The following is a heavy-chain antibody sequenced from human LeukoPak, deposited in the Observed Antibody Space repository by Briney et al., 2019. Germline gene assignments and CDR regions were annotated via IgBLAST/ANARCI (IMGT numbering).Heavy chain of an antibody. V-gene: IGHV3-74*01. Sequence: PGGSLRLSCAASGFTFSSYWMHWVRQAPGKGLVWVSRINSDGSSTNYAASVKGRFTISRDNAKSSLYLQMNSLRAEDMAVYYCAKAQDYGGKNYFDYWGQGTLVTVSP. CDR2: INSDGSST. D-gene: IGHD4-23*01. CDR1: GFTFSSYW. CDR3: AKAQDYGGKNYFDY. J-gene: IGHJ4*02.